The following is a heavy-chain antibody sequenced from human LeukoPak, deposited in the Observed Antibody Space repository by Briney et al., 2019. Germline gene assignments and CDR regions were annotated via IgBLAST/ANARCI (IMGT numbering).Heavy chain of an antibody. CDR1: GGSISNYH. J-gene: IGHJ5*02. D-gene: IGHD2-15*01. V-gene: IGHV4-4*07. CDR3: ARDRFCSGGTCYPEGRNWFDP. Sequence: PSETLSLTCTVSGGSISNYHWSWIRQPAGQGLEWIGRIYDSGSTNYNPSLKSRVTMSVGTAKNQFSLKVTSVTAADTAVYYCARDRFCSGGTCYPEGRNWFDPWGQGTLVTVSS. CDR2: IYDSGST.